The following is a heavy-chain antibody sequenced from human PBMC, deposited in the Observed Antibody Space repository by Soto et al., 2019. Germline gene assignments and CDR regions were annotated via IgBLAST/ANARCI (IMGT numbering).Heavy chain of an antibody. V-gene: IGHV1-2*02. J-gene: IGHJ4*02. Sequence: XSVKVSCTASGYSFTGYYMHWVRQAPGRGLEWMGWINPNSGGTNHGQKFQGRVTMTRDTSISTAYMEQSRLRSDETAVYYCARYFDSTSFDYWGQGTLVTVSS. CDR3: ARYFDSTSFDY. CDR1: GYSFTGYY. D-gene: IGHD2-2*01. CDR2: INPNSGGT.